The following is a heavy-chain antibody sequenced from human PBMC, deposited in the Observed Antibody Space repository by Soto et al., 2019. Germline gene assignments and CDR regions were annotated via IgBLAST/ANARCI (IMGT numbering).Heavy chain of an antibody. D-gene: IGHD3-9*01. CDR1: GFTFSSYG. CDR2: IWYDGSNK. V-gene: IGHV3-33*01. Sequence: GGSLRLSCAASGFTFSSYGMHWVRQAPGKGLEWVAVIWYDGSNKYYADSVKGRFTTSRDNAKNSLYLQMNSRRAEDTAVYYCARGPLRYFDWLSMSGGDMDVWGQGTTVTVSS. CDR3: ARGPLRYFDWLSMSGGDMDV. J-gene: IGHJ6*02.